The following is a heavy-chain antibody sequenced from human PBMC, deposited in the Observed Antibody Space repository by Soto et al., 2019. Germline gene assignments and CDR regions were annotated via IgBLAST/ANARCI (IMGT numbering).Heavy chain of an antibody. Sequence: PGGSLRLSCAASGFTFSSYGMHWVRQAPGKGLEWVAVIWYDGSNKYYADSVKGRFTISRDNSKNTLYLQMNSLRAEDTAVYYCARGARQQPNRNKHYYYYGMDVWGEGT. CDR2: IWYDGSNK. CDR3: ARGARQQPNRNKHYYYYGMDV. J-gene: IGHJ6*02. V-gene: IGHV3-33*01. CDR1: GFTFSSYG. D-gene: IGHD6-13*01.